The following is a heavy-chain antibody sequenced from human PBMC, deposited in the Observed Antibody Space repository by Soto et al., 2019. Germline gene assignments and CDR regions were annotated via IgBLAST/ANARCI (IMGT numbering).Heavy chain of an antibody. Sequence: PSETLSLTCTVSGGSISSSSYYWGWIRQPPGKGLEWIGSIYYSGSTYYNPSLKSRVTISVDTSKNQFSLKLSSVTAADTAVYYCASNIAVAGASWYYGMDVWGQGTTVTVSS. CDR3: ASNIAVAGASWYYGMDV. CDR1: GGSISSSSYY. CDR2: IYYSGST. D-gene: IGHD6-19*01. J-gene: IGHJ6*02. V-gene: IGHV4-39*01.